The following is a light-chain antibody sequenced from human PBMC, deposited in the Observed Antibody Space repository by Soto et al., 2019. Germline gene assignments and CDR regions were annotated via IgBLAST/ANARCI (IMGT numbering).Light chain of an antibody. CDR1: SSNIGSNS. CDR2: YDN. J-gene: IGLJ1*01. V-gene: IGLV1-44*01. CDR3: AVWDDSLNGFFV. Sequence: QSVLTQPPSASGTPRQRVTISCSGSSSNIGSNSVSWYQQLPGTAPELLIYYDNQRPSGVPDRFSGSKSGTSASLAISGLRSEDEADYFCAVWDDSLNGFFVFGTGTKVTVL.